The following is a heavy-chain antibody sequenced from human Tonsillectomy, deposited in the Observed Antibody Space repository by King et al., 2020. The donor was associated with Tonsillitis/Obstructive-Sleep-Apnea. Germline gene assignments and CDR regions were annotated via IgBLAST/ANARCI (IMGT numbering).Heavy chain of an antibody. CDR3: MRVEKMITFGGVIFPSDAFDV. Sequence: VQLQQWGAGLLKPSETLSLTCAVYGGAFSGYYWTWIRQPPGKGLEWIGEINHSGSTNYNPSLKRGVTITVDTSKNQFSLKLSSVTAADTAVYYCMRVEKMITFGGVIFPSDAFDVWGQGTLVTVSS. CDR1: GGAFSGYY. CDR2: INHSGST. D-gene: IGHD3-16*02. J-gene: IGHJ3*01. V-gene: IGHV4-34*01.